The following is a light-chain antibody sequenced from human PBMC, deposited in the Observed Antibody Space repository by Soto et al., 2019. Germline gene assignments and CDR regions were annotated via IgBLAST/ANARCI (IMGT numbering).Light chain of an antibody. CDR2: DAS. Sequence: EIVLTQSPATLSLSPGERATLSCRASQGVSSYLAWYQQNPGQAPRLLIYDASNRATGIPARFSGSGSGTDFTLTISSLEPEDFAVYYCQQRSNWPRTFGQGTKLEIK. CDR1: QGVSSY. J-gene: IGKJ2*01. CDR3: QQRSNWPRT. V-gene: IGKV3-11*01.